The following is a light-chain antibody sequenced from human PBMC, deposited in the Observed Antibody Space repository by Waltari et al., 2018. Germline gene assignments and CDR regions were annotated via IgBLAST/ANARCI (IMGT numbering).Light chain of an antibody. CDR2: GAS. Sequence: EIVLTQSPGTLSLSPGDRATLSCRASQSVFSAYLAWYQQKPGQAPRLLIYGASRRATGIPARFSGSGSGTDFTLTISSLEPEDFATYYCQQLNSYPLTFGGGTKVEIK. J-gene: IGKJ4*01. V-gene: IGKV3-20*01. CDR1: QSVFSAY. CDR3: QQLNSYPLT.